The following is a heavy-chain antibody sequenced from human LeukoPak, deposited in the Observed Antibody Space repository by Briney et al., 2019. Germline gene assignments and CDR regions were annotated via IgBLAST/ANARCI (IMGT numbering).Heavy chain of an antibody. J-gene: IGHJ4*02. D-gene: IGHD4-17*01. CDR3: ARDSAKRDYGDYGGYYFDY. V-gene: IGHV4-30-4*01. Sequence: SQSLSLTCTVSGGSISSGDYYWSWLRQPPGKGLEWIGYIYYSGSTYYNPSLKSRVTISVDTSKNQFSLKLSSVTAADTAVYYCARDSAKRDYGDYGGYYFDYWGQGTLVTVSS. CDR2: IYYSGST. CDR1: GGSISSGDYY.